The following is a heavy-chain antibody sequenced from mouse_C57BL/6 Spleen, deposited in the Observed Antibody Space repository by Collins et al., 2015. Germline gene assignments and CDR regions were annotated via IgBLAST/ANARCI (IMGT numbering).Heavy chain of an antibody. CDR2: IYPGDGDS. J-gene: IGHJ4*01. V-gene: IGHV1-82*01. Sequence: QVQLQQSGPELVKPGASVKISCKASGYAFSSSWMNWVKQRPGKGLEWIGRIYPGDGDSNYNGKFKGKATLTADKSSSTACMQLSSLTSEDSAVYSCATGPYSMDYWGQGTSVTVSS. CDR1: GYAFSSSW. D-gene: IGHD4-1*01. CDR3: ATGPYSMDY.